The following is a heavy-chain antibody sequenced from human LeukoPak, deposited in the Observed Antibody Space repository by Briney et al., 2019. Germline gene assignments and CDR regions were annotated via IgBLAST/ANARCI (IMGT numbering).Heavy chain of an antibody. D-gene: IGHD3-22*01. J-gene: IGHJ5*02. Sequence: GASVKVSCKASGYTFTGYYMHWVRQAPGQGLEWMGWINPNSGGTNYAQKFQGRVTLTRDTSISTAYMELSRLRSDDTAVYYCARDLGYYYDSSGNNWFDPWGQGTLVTVSS. CDR1: GYTFTGYY. V-gene: IGHV1-2*02. CDR2: INPNSGGT. CDR3: ARDLGYYYDSSGNNWFDP.